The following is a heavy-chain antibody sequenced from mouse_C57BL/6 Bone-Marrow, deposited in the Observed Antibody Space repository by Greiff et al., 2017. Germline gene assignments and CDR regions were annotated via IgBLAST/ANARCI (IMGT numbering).Heavy chain of an antibody. CDR1: GFTFTDYY. CDR3: TTTYGSSYDAMDY. J-gene: IGHJ4*01. V-gene: IGHV14-1*01. CDR2: IDPEDGDT. D-gene: IGHD1-1*01. Sequence: VQLKESGAELVRPGASVKLSCTASGFTFTDYYMHWVKQRPEQGLEWIGRIDPEDGDTEYAPKFQGKATMTAVTSSNTAYLQLSSLTSEDTAVYYGTTTYGSSYDAMDYWGQGTSVTVSS.